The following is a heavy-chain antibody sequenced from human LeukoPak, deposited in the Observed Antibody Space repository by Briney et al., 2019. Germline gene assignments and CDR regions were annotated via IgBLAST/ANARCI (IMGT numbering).Heavy chain of an antibody. D-gene: IGHD1-1*01. CDR2: IYHSGST. CDR1: GGSISSSNW. Sequence: SETLSLTCVVSGGSISSSNWWSWVRQPPGQGLEWIGEIYHSGSTNSNPSLKSRVTISLDKSKNHFSLNLSSVTAADSAMYYCARASHWNQLHYFDYWGQGTLVTVSS. CDR3: ARASHWNQLHYFDY. J-gene: IGHJ4*02. V-gene: IGHV4-4*02.